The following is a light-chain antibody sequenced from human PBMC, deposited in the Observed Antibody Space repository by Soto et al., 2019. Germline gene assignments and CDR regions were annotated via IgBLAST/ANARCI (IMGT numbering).Light chain of an antibody. Sequence: EIVLTQSPGTLSLSPGERATLSCRASESLSSAYLAWYQQKPGQAPRLLLYGASSRATGIPDRFSGGGSGTDFTLTISRLEPEDFAVYYCQQCGSSPWTFGQGTKVDIK. J-gene: IGKJ1*01. CDR3: QQCGSSPWT. CDR1: ESLSSAY. V-gene: IGKV3-20*01. CDR2: GAS.